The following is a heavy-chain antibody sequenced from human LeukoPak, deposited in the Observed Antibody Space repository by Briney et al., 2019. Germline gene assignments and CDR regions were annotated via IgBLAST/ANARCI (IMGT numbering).Heavy chain of an antibody. CDR2: IYYSGST. J-gene: IGHJ4*02. CDR1: GGSISSYY. V-gene: IGHV4-59*01. Sequence: SETLSLTCTVSGGSISSYYWSWIRQPPGKGLEWIGYIYYSGSTNYNPSLKSRVTISVDTSKNQFSLKLSSVTAADTAVYYCAAKVVGDPRAPRTRFIDYWGQGTLVTVSS. CDR3: AAKVVGDPRAPRTRFIDY. D-gene: IGHD2-15*01.